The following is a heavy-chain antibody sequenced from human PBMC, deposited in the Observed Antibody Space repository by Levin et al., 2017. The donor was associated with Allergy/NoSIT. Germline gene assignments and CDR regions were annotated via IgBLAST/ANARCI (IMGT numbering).Heavy chain of an antibody. CDR2: ISYDGSDK. V-gene: IGHV3-30*18. Sequence: GGSLRLSCAASRFTFRNYGMHWVRQAPGKGLEWVAVISYDGSDKYYADSVKGRFTISRDNSKNTLYLQLNSLRAEDTAVYYCAKGRYYDLFDPWGQGTLVTVSS. CDR1: RFTFRNYG. J-gene: IGHJ5*02. D-gene: IGHD3-22*01. CDR3: AKGRYYDLFDP.